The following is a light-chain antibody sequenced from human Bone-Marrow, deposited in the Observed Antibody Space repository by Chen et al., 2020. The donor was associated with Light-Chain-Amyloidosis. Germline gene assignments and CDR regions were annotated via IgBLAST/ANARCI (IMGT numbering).Light chain of an antibody. CDR3: QSADSSGTYEVI. J-gene: IGLJ2*01. V-gene: IGLV3-25*03. Sequence: SYELTQPPSVSVSPGQTAMLPCSGDDLPTHYAYWYQQKPGQAPVLVIHRDTERPSGISERFSGSSSGTTATLTISGVQAEDEADYHCQSADSSGTYEVIFGGGTKLTVL. CDR2: RDT. CDR1: DLPTHY.